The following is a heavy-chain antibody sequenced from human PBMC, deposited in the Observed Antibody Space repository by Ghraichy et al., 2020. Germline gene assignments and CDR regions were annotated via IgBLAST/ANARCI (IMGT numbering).Heavy chain of an antibody. J-gene: IGHJ4*02. D-gene: IGHD5-24*01. CDR2: IHYIGNT. CDR1: GASISSGPYS. CDR3: ATVASGHNLDY. V-gene: IGHV4-31*03. Sequence: SETLSLTCSVSGASISSGPYSWTWIRQLPGKGLEWIGYIHYIGNTYYNSSLKSRVTISMDTSKNKLSLKLRSVTAADTAVYYCATVASGHNLDYWGQGTLVTVSS.